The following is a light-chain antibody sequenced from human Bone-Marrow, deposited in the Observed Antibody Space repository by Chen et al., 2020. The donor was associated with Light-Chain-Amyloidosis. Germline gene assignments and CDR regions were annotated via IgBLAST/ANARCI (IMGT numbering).Light chain of an antibody. CDR2: DTS. J-gene: IGKJ1*01. CDR3: QQGATWPWT. V-gene: IGKV3-11*01. CDR1: QSVGAY. Sequence: VLTQSPATLSLSPGEGATLSCRTSQSVGAYLAWYQQRPGQAPRLLIYDTSNRATGIPARFSGSGSETDFTLTISSLESEGFAVYYCQQGATWPWTFGHGTKVEIK.